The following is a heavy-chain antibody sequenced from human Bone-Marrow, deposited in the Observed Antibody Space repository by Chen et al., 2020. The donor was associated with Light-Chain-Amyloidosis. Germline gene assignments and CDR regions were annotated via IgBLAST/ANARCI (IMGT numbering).Heavy chain of an antibody. CDR1: GSTFRRPD. J-gene: IGHJ2*01. Sequence: EVQLVESGGGLVQPGGSWELSCEAPGSTFRRPDMHWVRQAAGKGLEWVSAIGTIGDTYYPGSVKGRFTISRDDAKNSLYLQMNSLRAEDTGVYYCAREVVDSTSAGWYFDLWGRGTLVTVSS. CDR2: IGTIGDT. D-gene: IGHD6-6*01. V-gene: IGHV3-13*01. CDR3: AREVVDSTSAGWYFDL.